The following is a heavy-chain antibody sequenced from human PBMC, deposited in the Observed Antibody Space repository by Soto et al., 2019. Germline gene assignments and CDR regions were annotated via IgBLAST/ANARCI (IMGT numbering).Heavy chain of an antibody. Sequence: EVQLVESGGGLVQPGGSLRLSCTASGFTFSGYWMHWVRQGPGKGLLWVARIKNDGSGTTYADSVKGRFIISRDNAKNTVYLQMDSLRVEDTGVYYCGRNAIYVRGVPDEYWGQGTPVLVSS. CDR3: GRNAIYVRGVPDEY. CDR1: GFTFSGYW. V-gene: IGHV3-74*03. J-gene: IGHJ4*02. CDR2: IKNDGSGT. D-gene: IGHD3-10*02.